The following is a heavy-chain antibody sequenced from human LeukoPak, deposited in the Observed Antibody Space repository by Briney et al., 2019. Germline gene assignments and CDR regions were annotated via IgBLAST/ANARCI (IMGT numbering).Heavy chain of an antibody. Sequence: SETLSLTCTVSGVSISSYYWSWIRQPAGKGLEWIGRIHTSGSTNYNPSLKSRVTMSIDTSKNQFSLKLSSVTAADTAVYYCPRAGDGSGSYDNADYDYWGQGTLVTVSS. CDR2: IHTSGST. V-gene: IGHV4-4*07. D-gene: IGHD3-10*01. CDR3: PRAGDGSGSYDNADYDY. J-gene: IGHJ4*02. CDR1: GVSISSYY.